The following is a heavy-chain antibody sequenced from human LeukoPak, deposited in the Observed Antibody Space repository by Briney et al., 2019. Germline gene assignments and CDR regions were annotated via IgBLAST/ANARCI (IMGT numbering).Heavy chain of an antibody. J-gene: IGHJ4*02. CDR1: GFTFSDYA. V-gene: IGHV3-30*02. CDR2: IRYDGSNK. D-gene: IGHD3-16*02. Sequence: TGGSLRLSCAVSGFTFSDYAMHWVRQAPGKGLEWVAFIRYDGSNKYYADSVKGRFTISRDNSKNTLYLQMNSLRAEDTAVYYCAKDSGGYDYVWGSYRDLDYWGQGTLVTVSS. CDR3: AKDSGGYDYVWGSYRDLDY.